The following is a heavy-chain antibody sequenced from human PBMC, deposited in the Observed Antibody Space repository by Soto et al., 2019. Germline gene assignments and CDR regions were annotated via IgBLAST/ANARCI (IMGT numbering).Heavy chain of an antibody. J-gene: IGHJ6*02. CDR1: GGSFSGYY. V-gene: IGHV4-34*01. CDR2: INHSGST. Sequence: SETLSLTCAVYGGSFSGYYWSWIRQPPGKGLEWVGEINHSGSTNYNPSLKSRVTISVDTSKNQFSLKLSSVTAADTAVYYCATAGIYYYYGMDVWGQGTTVTVSS. CDR3: ATAGIYYYYGMDV. D-gene: IGHD1-26*01.